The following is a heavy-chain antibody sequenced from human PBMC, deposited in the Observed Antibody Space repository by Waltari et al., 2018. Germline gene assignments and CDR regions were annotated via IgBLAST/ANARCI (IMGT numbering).Heavy chain of an antibody. CDR1: GGTFVSYA. CDR3: ARGPMTATGQGYFDI. Sequence: QVQLVQSGAEVKNPGSSVTVSCKASGGTFVSYAVSWVRQAPGQGLEWMGGIIPSFNTTNYPQKCQGRVTITADESTSTAFMELTSLKSDDTAFYYCARGPMTATGQGYFDIWGRGTLVTVSS. CDR2: IIPSFNTT. D-gene: IGHD5-18*01. V-gene: IGHV1-69*01. J-gene: IGHJ2*01.